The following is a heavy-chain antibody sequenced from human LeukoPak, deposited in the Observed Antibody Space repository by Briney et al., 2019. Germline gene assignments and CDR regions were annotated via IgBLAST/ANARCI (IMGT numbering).Heavy chain of an antibody. D-gene: IGHD4-17*01. Sequence: PSETLSLTCTVSGGSISGYYWSWIRQPPGETLEWIGYVHYSGTTNYNPSLKSRVTMSVDTSKNQFSLKLSSVTAADTAVYYCARETNHGDFFFDYWGQGTLVTVSS. CDR3: ARETNHGDFFFDY. CDR2: VHYSGTT. J-gene: IGHJ4*02. V-gene: IGHV4-59*12. CDR1: GGSISGYY.